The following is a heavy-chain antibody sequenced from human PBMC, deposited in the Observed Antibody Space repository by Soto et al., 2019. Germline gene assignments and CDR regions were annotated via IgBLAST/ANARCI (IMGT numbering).Heavy chain of an antibody. V-gene: IGHV3-33*01. CDR1: GFTFSTYG. J-gene: IGHJ4*02. CDR3: AREDTFGGIIAVAGFDY. Sequence: QVQLVESGGGVVQPGRSLRLSCAASGFTFSTYGMHWVRQAPGKGLEGVAVIWYDGSNKYYADSVKGRFTISRDNSKNTLYLQMNSLRAEDTAVYYCAREDTFGGIIAVAGFDYWGQGTLVTVSS. D-gene: IGHD3-16*02. CDR2: IWYDGSNK.